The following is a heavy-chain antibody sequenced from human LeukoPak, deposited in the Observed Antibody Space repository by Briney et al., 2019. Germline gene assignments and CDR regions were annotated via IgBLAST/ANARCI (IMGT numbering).Heavy chain of an antibody. CDR3: VKGFVHPTYYFDY. CDR2: ITGSGDGT. V-gene: IGHV3-23*01. CDR1: GFTFSNYA. J-gene: IGHJ4*02. Sequence: GGSLRLTCAASGFTFSNYAMMWVRQAPGKRLEWVSSITGSGDGTYYADSVRGRFTISRDNSENTLYLQLNSLRAEDTAVYFCVKGFVHPTYYFDYWGQGTLVTVSS. D-gene: IGHD3-10*01.